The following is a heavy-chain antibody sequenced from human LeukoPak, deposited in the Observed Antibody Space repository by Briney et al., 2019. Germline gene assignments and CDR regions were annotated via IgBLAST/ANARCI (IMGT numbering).Heavy chain of an antibody. CDR1: GFTFSDYY. J-gene: IGHJ4*02. Sequence: GGSLRPSCAASGFTFSDYYINWIRQAPGGGLEWVSYISSSGGTIYYAGSVKGRFTISRDNPKNSLYLQMNSLRAEDTAVYYCVWGGYRSFDYWGQGTLVTVSS. D-gene: IGHD3-16*02. CDR2: ISSSGGTI. V-gene: IGHV3-11*01. CDR3: VWGGYRSFDY.